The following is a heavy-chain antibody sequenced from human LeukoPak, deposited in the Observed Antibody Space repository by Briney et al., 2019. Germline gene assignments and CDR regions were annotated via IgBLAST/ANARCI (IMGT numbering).Heavy chain of an antibody. CDR2: VRSKAYGGTA. CDR3: STYHYDTSGYYYVTY. J-gene: IGHJ4*02. CDR1: GFTFGDYA. D-gene: IGHD3-22*01. Sequence: GGSLRLSCTASGFTFGDYAMSWVRQAPGKGLEWVGFVRSKAYGGTADYAASLKGRFTISRDDSKSTAYLQMNSLKTEDTAVYYCSTYHYDTSGYYYVTYWGQGTLVTVSS. V-gene: IGHV3-49*04.